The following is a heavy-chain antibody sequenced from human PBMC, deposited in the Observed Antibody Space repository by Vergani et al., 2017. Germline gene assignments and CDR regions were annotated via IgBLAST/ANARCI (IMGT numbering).Heavy chain of an antibody. CDR1: GFTFSNAW. J-gene: IGHJ3*02. V-gene: IGHV3-15*01. CDR3: TTGYTAMVISAFDI. D-gene: IGHD5-18*01. CDR2: IKSKTDGGTT. Sequence: EVQLVESGGGLVKPGGSLSLSCAASGFTFSNAWMSWVRQAPGKGLEWVGRIKSKTDGGTTDYAAPVKGRFTISRDDSKNTLYLQMNSLKTEDTAVYYCTTGYTAMVISAFDIWGQGTMVTVSS.